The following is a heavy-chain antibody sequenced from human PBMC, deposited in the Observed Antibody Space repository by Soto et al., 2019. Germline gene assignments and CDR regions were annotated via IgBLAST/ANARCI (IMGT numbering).Heavy chain of an antibody. J-gene: IGHJ3*02. CDR2: INPISGGT. Sequence: ASVKVSCKASGYTFTGYYIHWVRQAPGQGLEWMGWINPISGGTNFAQKFQGRVTVTRDTSISTAYMELTSLRSDDTAVYYCARWEQLVLGFDIWGQGTMVTVSS. CDR3: ARWEQLVLGFDI. CDR1: GYTFTGYY. D-gene: IGHD6-6*01. V-gene: IGHV1-2*02.